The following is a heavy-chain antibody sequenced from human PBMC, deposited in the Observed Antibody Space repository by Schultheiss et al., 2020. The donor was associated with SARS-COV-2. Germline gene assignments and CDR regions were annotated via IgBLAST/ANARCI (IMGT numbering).Heavy chain of an antibody. CDR2: IYYSGST. D-gene: IGHD2-21*01. Sequence: SQTLSLTCTVSGGSISSYYWSWIRQPPGKGLDWIGYIYYSGSTNYNPSLKSRVTISVDTSKNQFSLKLSSVTAADTAVYYCARDNGLLLFERRANWFDPWGQGTLVTVSS. CDR1: GGSISSYY. CDR3: ARDNGLLLFERRANWFDP. J-gene: IGHJ5*02. V-gene: IGHV4-59*12.